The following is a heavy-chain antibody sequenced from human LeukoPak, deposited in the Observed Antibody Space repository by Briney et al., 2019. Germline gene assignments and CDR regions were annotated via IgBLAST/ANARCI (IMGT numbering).Heavy chain of an antibody. CDR2: ISGSGGST. CDR1: GLTFSSYA. V-gene: IGHV3-23*01. Sequence: GGSLRLSCAASGLTFSSYAMSWVRQAPGKGLECVSAISGSGGSTYYADSVKGRFTISRDNSKNTLYLQMNSLRAEDTAVYYCAKATYCSSTSCYSRGNNWFDPWGQGTLVTVSS. CDR3: AKATYCSSTSCYSRGNNWFDP. J-gene: IGHJ5*02. D-gene: IGHD2-2*02.